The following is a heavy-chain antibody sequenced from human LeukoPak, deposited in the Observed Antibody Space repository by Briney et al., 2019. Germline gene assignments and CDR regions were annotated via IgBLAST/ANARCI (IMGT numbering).Heavy chain of an antibody. V-gene: IGHV3-21*01. J-gene: IGHJ4*02. CDR2: ISSSSSYI. CDR3: ARVRWLSAAGTEGNFDY. Sequence: GGSLRLSCAASGFTVSSNYMSWVRQAPGKGLEWVSSISSSSSYIYYADSVKGRFTISRDNAKNSLYLQMDSLRAEDTAVYYCARVRWLSAAGTEGNFDYWGQGTLGTVSS. D-gene: IGHD6-13*01. CDR1: GFTVSSNY.